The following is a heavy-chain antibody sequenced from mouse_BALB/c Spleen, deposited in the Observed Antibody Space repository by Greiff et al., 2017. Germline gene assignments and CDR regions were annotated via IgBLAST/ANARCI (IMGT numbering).Heavy chain of an antibody. D-gene: IGHD1-1*01. CDR3: ARVTTVVATYAMDY. CDR2: ISYDGSN. J-gene: IGHJ4*01. CDR1: GYSITSGYY. Sequence: EVKLVESGPGLVKPSQSLSLTCSVTGYSITSGYYWNWIRQFPGNKLEWMGYISYDGSNNYNPSLKNRISITRDTSKNQFFLKLNSVTTEDTATYYCARVTTVVATYAMDYWGQGTSVTVSS. V-gene: IGHV3-6*02.